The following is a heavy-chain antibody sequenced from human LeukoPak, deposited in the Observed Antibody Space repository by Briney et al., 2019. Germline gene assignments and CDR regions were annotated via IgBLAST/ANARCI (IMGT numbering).Heavy chain of an antibody. J-gene: IGHJ6*02. CDR1: GFTFSSYG. V-gene: IGHV3-33*01. CDR3: ARDLSEANHDYGMDV. Sequence: GGSLRLSCAVSGFTFSSYGMHWVRQAPGKGLEWVAVIWYDRSNKYYADSVKGRFTISRDNSKKTLNLQMNSLRAEDTALYYCARDLSEANHDYGMDVWGQGTTVTVSS. D-gene: IGHD2/OR15-2a*01. CDR2: IWYDRSNK.